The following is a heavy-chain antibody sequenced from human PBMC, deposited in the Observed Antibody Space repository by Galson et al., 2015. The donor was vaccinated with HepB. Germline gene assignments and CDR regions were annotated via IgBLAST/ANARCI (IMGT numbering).Heavy chain of an antibody. J-gene: IGHJ6*03. V-gene: IGHV3-30*18. CDR3: AKSGYYDFWSGYYFGYYYYYYMDV. CDR2: ISYDGSNK. D-gene: IGHD3-3*01. Sequence: SLRLSCAASGFTFSSYGMHWVRQAPGKGLEWVAVISYDGSNKYYADSVKGRFTISRDNSKNTLYLQMNSLRAEDTAVYYCAKSGYYDFWSGYYFGYYYYYYMDVWGKGTTVTVSS. CDR1: GFTFSSYG.